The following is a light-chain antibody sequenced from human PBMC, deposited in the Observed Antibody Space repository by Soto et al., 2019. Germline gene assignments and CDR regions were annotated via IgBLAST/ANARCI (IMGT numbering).Light chain of an antibody. Sequence: EIGLTQSRATLSLSPGEIATLSCRASQSVSSYLAWYQQKPGQAPRLLIYDASNRATGIPARFSGSGSGTDFTLTISSLEPEDFAVYYCQQRSNWPPVTFGQGTRLEIK. CDR3: QQRSNWPPVT. J-gene: IGKJ5*01. CDR1: QSVSSY. CDR2: DAS. V-gene: IGKV3-11*01.